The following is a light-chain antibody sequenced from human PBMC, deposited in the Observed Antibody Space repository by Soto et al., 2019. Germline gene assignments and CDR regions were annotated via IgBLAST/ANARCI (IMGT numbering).Light chain of an antibody. CDR3: QKSISNLGT. CDR1: QSISYS. J-gene: IGKJ3*01. Sequence: DIQMTQSPSSLSASVGESVTFTCRASQSISYSLNWFQQKPGKAPKVLIYAASSLPSGVPSRFSGSGSGTEFTLTINSLQREDFATYYCQKSISNLGTFGHGTTVDIK. CDR2: AAS. V-gene: IGKV1-39*01.